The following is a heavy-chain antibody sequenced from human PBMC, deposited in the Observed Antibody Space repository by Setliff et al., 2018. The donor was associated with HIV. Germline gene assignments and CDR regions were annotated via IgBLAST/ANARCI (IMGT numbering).Heavy chain of an antibody. CDR3: ARIRSGGSSYSD. D-gene: IGHD2-15*01. CDR2: FFTGTT. J-gene: IGHJ4*02. V-gene: IGHV4-61*09. Sequence: SETLSLTCTVSGVSISSGRYYWSWIRQPAGSGLEWIGHFFTGTTNYNPSLRGRVTVSVDVSKNQFFLKLTSVIAEDTAIYYCARIRSGGSSYSDWGQGALVTVSS. CDR1: GVSISSGRYY.